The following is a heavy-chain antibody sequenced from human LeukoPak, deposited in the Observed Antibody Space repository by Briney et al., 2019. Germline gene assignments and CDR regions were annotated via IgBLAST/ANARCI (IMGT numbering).Heavy chain of an antibody. CDR1: GVSVNSGSYY. CDR2: IYYSGST. CDR3: ARYHSSGYYGHFDY. Sequence: SETLSLTCTVSGVSVNSGSYYWNWIRQPPGKGLEWIGYIYYSGSTNYNPSLKSRVTISVDTSKNQFSLKLSSVTAADTAVYYCARYHSSGYYGHFDYWGQGTLVTVSS. D-gene: IGHD3-22*01. J-gene: IGHJ4*02. V-gene: IGHV4-61*01.